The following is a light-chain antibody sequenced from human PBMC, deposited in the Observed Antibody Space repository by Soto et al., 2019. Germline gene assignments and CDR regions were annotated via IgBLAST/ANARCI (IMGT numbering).Light chain of an antibody. J-gene: IGLJ1*01. V-gene: IGLV1-51*01. Sequence: VLTQPPSVSAAPGRTVTISCSGNSSNIGNSFVSWYQQLPGTAPRLLIYDNNERPSGIPDRFSGSKSGTSATLGITGLQTGDEADYYCGAWDGGLSAFVFGTGTKVTVL. CDR2: DNN. CDR1: SSNIGNSF. CDR3: GAWDGGLSAFV.